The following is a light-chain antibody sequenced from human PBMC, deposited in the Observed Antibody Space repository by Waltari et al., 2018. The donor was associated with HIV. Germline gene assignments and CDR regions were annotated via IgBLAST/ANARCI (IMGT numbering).Light chain of an antibody. CDR1: FHNVGAGYD. J-gene: IGLJ2*01. CDR3: QSYDSSLSGVV. V-gene: IGLV1-40*01. CDR2: ANV. Sequence: QSVLTQPLSLSGAPGLRGSISCNGNFHNVGAGYDVHWYQHLPGTAPRLLIYANVNRPSGVPDRFFGSKSGSSASLGISGLQAEDEADYYCQSYDSSLSGVVFGGGTRLTVL.